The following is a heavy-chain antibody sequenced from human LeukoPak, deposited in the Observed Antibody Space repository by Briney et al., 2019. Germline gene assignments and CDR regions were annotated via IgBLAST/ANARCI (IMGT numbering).Heavy chain of an antibody. CDR3: AREGPGNEPYDYVWGSYRRGGPFDY. D-gene: IGHD3-16*02. CDR2: IYTSGST. Sequence: PSETLSLTCTVSGGSISSGSHYWSWIRQPAGKGLEWIGRIYTSGSTNYNPSLKSRATISVDTSKNQFSLKLSPVTAAGTAVYYCAREGPGNEPYDYVWGSYRRGGPFDYWGQGTLVTVSS. V-gene: IGHV4-61*02. J-gene: IGHJ4*02. CDR1: GGSISSGSHY.